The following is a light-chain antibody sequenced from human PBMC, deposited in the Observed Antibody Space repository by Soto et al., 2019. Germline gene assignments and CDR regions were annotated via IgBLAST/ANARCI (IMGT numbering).Light chain of an antibody. CDR1: QSVSNY. V-gene: IGKV3-15*01. J-gene: IGKJ1*01. CDR2: AVS. Sequence: EIMLTHSRATLSVIPWKRATLSSRKNQSVSNYLAWYQQKPGQAPRLLIYAVSSRPAGIPARFSGSGSGTEFTLTIHSLQSEYFAVYYCQQYNNWPPTWTFGQGTKVDIK. CDR3: QQYNNWPPTWT.